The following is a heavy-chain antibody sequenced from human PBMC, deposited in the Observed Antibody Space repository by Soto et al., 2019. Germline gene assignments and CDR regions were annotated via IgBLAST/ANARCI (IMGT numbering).Heavy chain of an antibody. D-gene: IGHD3-16*01. V-gene: IGHV3-30*03. CDR2: ISYDGSNK. CDR3: ARTTYYDYVWGSYSDDY. J-gene: IGHJ4*02. CDR1: GFTFSSYG. Sequence: VQLLESGGGLVQPGGSLRLSCAASGFTFSSYGMHWVRQAPGKRLEWVAVISYDGSNKYYADSVKGRFTISRDNSKNTLYLQMNSLRAEDTAVYYCARTTYYDYVWGSYSDDYWGQGTLVTVSS.